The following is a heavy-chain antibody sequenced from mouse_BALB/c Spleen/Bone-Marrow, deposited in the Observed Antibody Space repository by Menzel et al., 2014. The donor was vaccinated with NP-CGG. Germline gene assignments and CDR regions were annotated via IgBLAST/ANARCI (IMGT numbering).Heavy chain of an antibody. V-gene: IGHV5-6-3*01. Sequence: DVKLQESGGGLVQPGGSLKLSCAASGFTFSSYGMSWVRQTPDKRLELVATINSNGGSTYYPDSVKGRLTISRDNAKNTLYLQMSSLKSEDTAMYYCARVWYFDYWGQGTSLTVSS. CDR3: ARVWYFDY. CDR1: GFTFSSYG. CDR2: INSNGGST. J-gene: IGHJ2*03.